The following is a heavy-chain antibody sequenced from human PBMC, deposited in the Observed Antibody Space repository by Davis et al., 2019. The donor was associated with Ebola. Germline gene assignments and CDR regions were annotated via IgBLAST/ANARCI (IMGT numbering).Heavy chain of an antibody. CDR3: AKWTTVTTRCWFDP. Sequence: GGSLRLSCAASGFTFSSYWMSWVRQAPGKGLEWVDNIKQDGSEKYYVDSVKGRITISRDNSKNTLYLQMNSLRAEDTAVYYCAKWTTVTTRCWFDPWGQGTLVTVSS. J-gene: IGHJ5*02. CDR1: GFTFSSYW. CDR2: IKQDGSEK. V-gene: IGHV3-7*03. D-gene: IGHD4-17*01.